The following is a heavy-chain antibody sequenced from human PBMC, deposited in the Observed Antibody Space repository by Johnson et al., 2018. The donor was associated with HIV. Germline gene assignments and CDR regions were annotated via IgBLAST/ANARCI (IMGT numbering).Heavy chain of an antibody. Sequence: MQLVESGGGVVQPGRSLRLSCAASGFTFSTYGMHWVRQATGKGLEWVSVIGAAGDTYYPGSVKGLFTISRENAKNSLYLQMNSLRAGDTAVYFCASEASFAPRPETAFDVWGQGTKVTVSS. V-gene: IGHV3-13*01. CDR3: ASEASFAPRPETAFDV. J-gene: IGHJ3*01. CDR1: GFTFSTYG. CDR2: IGAAGDT. D-gene: IGHD2/OR15-2a*01.